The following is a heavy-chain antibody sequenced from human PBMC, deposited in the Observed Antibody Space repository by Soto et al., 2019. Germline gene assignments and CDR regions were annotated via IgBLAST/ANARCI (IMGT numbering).Heavy chain of an antibody. CDR1: GFTFSSYG. D-gene: IGHD2-2*01. Sequence: QVQLVESGGGVVQPGRSLRLSCAASGFTFSSYGMHWVRQAPGKGLEWVAVISYDGSNKYYADSVKGRFTISRDNSKNTLYLQMNSLRAEDTAVYYCAKHRDIVAVPAATGSGTIDYWGPGTL. CDR2: ISYDGSNK. V-gene: IGHV3-30*18. J-gene: IGHJ4*02. CDR3: AKHRDIVAVPAATGSGTIDY.